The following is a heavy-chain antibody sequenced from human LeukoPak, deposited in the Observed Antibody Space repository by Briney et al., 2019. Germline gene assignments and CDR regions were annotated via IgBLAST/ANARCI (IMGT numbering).Heavy chain of an antibody. Sequence: PSETLSLTCALSGGSISSGDYYWSWIRQPPGKGLEWIGYIYYSGSTNYNPSLKSRVTITVDTSKNQFSLKLSSVTAADTAVYYCAREPTPYDAFDIWGQGTMVTVSS. CDR3: AREPTPYDAFDI. V-gene: IGHV4-61*08. CDR1: GGSISSGDYY. J-gene: IGHJ3*02. CDR2: IYYSGST.